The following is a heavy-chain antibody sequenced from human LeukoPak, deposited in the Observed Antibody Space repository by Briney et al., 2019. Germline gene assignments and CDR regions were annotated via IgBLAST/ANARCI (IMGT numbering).Heavy chain of an antibody. D-gene: IGHD2-2*02. V-gene: IGHV4-34*01. CDR1: GGSFSGYY. CDR3: ARAIVVVPAAIAPYGMDV. J-gene: IGHJ6*02. Sequence: SETLSLTRAVYGGSFSGYYWSWIRQPPGKGLEWIGEINHSGSTNYNPSLKSRVTISVDTSKNQFSLKLSSVTAADTAVYYCARAIVVVPAAIAPYGMDVWGQGTTVTVSS. CDR2: INHSGST.